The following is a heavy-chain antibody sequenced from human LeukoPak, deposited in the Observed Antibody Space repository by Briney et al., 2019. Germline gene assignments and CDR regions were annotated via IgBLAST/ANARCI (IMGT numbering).Heavy chain of an antibody. CDR1: VYTFTNYD. CDR3: ARGRGYSYGTGAFDI. D-gene: IGHD5-18*01. J-gene: IGHJ3*02. CDR2: MNPNSGNT. V-gene: IGHV1-8*01. Sequence: ASVTVSYKPSVYTFTNYDINWVRQAPGQGREWMGWMNPNSGNTGYAQKFQGRVTMTRNTSISTAYMELSSLRSEDTAVYYCARGRGYSYGTGAFDIWGQGTMVTVSS.